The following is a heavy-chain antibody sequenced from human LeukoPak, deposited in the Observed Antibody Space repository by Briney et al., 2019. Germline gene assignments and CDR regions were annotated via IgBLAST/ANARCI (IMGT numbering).Heavy chain of an antibody. CDR3: ATWAFYHSLDV. CDR1: GFTLDAFA. Sequence: GGSLRLSCAASGFTLDAFAMHWVRQAPGKGLEWVSLIYKDGRKTYYADSVKSRFTISQDNRKNSLYLQMNSLRTEDTALYYCATWAFYHSLDVWGRGATVIVSS. CDR2: IYKDGRKT. J-gene: IGHJ6*02. V-gene: IGHV3-43*02. D-gene: IGHD1-26*01.